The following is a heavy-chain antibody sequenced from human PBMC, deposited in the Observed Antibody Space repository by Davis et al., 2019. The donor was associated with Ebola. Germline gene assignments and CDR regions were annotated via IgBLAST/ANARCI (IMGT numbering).Heavy chain of an antibody. CDR2: INHSGGR. V-gene: IGHV4-34*01. Sequence: SETLSLTCAVYGGSLRGNYWSWIRQSPEKGLEWIGEINHSGGRNYNPSLKSRLTISPDTSKNQFSLKVTSMTAADTAVYYCARQPFLPVTGGFDSWGQGTLVTVSS. CDR3: ARQPFLPVTGGFDS. J-gene: IGHJ4*02. CDR1: GGSLRGNY. D-gene: IGHD2-21*02.